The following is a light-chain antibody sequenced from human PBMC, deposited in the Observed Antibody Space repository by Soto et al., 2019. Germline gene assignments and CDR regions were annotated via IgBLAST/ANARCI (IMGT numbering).Light chain of an antibody. J-gene: IGLJ1*01. CDR3: SSYSRSATPYV. CDR2: EVT. CDR1: SSDIGPYNY. Sequence: QSALTQPASVSGSPGQSITISCIGTSSDIGPYNYVSWYQQHPDKAPKLILYEVTNRPSGASDRFSGSKSGNAAFLTISGIQAEEEAHYPCSSYSRSATPYVFGTGTKVTVL. V-gene: IGLV2-14*01.